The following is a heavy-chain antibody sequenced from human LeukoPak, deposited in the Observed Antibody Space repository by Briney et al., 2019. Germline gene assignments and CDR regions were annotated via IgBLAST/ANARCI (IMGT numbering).Heavy chain of an antibody. CDR3: ARDLGVT. Sequence: PGGSLRLSCAASGFTFSSYGMHWVRQAPGKGLEWVSVIYSGGSTYYADSVKGRFTISRDNSKNTLYLQMNSLRAEDTAVYYCARDLGVTWGQGTLVTVSS. D-gene: IGHD3-16*01. J-gene: IGHJ5*02. CDR1: GFTFSSYG. CDR2: IYSGGST. V-gene: IGHV3-66*01.